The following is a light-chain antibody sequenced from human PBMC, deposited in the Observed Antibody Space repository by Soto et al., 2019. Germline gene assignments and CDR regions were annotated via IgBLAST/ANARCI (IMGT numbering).Light chain of an antibody. V-gene: IGKV3-15*01. J-gene: IGKJ3*01. CDR2: GAS. CDR1: QSVSSN. Sequence: EMVMKQSPATLSVSPGEIATLSCRASQSVSSNFAWYQQKPGQPPRLLIYGASTRATGIPASFSVSGSGTEFALTISSLQSEDFAVYYFQQDNNWLPFTFGPGTKVDI. CDR3: QQDNNWLPFT.